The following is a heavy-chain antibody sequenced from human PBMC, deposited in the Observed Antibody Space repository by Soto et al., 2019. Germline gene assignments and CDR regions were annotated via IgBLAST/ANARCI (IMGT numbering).Heavy chain of an antibody. CDR1: GGTFSSYT. CDR3: AREDYYDSSGYYYTDY. D-gene: IGHD3-22*01. J-gene: IGHJ4*02. CDR2: IIPILGIA. V-gene: IGHV1-69*08. Sequence: QVQLVQSGAEVKKPGSSVKVSSKASGGTFSSYTISWVRQAPGQGLEWMGRIIPILGIAHYAQKFQGRVTITADNSTSTAYMGLSSLRSEDTAVYYCAREDYYDSSGYYYTDYWGQGTLVPVSS.